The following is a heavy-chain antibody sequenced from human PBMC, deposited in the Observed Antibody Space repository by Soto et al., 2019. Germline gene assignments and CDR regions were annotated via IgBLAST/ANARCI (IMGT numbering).Heavy chain of an antibody. CDR2: ISWDGRST. Sequence: GGSLRLSCAASGFTFDDYSMHWVRQAPGKGLEWVSLISWDGRSTYYADPVEGRFTISRDNSKNSLYLQMNSLTTEDTAFYYCGKDGAVSDYTYLDYWGQGALVTVSS. J-gene: IGHJ4*02. D-gene: IGHD4-17*01. CDR1: GFTFDDYS. CDR3: GKDGAVSDYTYLDY. V-gene: IGHV3-43*01.